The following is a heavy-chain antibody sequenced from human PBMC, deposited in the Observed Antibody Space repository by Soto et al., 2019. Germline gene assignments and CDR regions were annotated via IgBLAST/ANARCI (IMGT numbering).Heavy chain of an antibody. J-gene: IGHJ3*02. CDR2: INHSGST. D-gene: IGHD2-15*01. V-gene: IGHV4-34*01. CDR3: ARGPIYCSGGSCYPRNDAFDI. Sequence: SETLSLTCAVYGGSFSGYYWSWIRQPPGKGLEWIGEINHSGSTNYNPSLKSRVTISVDMSKNQFSLKLSSVTAADTAVYYCARGPIYCSGGSCYPRNDAFDIWGQGTMVTVSS. CDR1: GGSFSGYY.